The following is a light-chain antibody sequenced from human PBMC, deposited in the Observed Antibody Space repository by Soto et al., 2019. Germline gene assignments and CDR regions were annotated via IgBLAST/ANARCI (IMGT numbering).Light chain of an antibody. V-gene: IGKV1-39*01. J-gene: IGKJ2*01. CDR1: QSIVTY. CDR2: AAS. Sequence: DIQMTQSPNSLSASVGDRVTITCRASQSIVTYLNWYQQKPGKAPNLLVYAASSLQSGVPSRFSGSGSGTDFTLTISGLQPDDYASYFCLQYDSYPYSFGQGTKVEIK. CDR3: LQYDSYPYS.